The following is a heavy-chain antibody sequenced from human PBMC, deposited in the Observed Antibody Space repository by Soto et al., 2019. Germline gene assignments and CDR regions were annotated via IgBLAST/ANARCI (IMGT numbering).Heavy chain of an antibody. Sequence: ASVKVSCKASGYTFTSYGISWVRQAPGQGLEWMGWISAYNGNTNCAQKLQGRVTMTTDTSTSTAYMELRSLRSDDTAVYYCARYPTYYDILTGSYYYMDVWGKGTTVTVSS. CDR3: ARYPTYYDILTGSYYYMDV. CDR2: ISAYNGNT. CDR1: GYTFTSYG. J-gene: IGHJ6*03. V-gene: IGHV1-18*01. D-gene: IGHD3-9*01.